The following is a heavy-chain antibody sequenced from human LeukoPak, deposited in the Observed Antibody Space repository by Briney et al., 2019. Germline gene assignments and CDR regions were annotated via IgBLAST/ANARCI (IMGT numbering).Heavy chain of an antibody. V-gene: IGHV4-4*07. CDR2: IHTSGST. Sequence: PSETLSLTCTVSGGSINNYHWSWVRQPAGKGLEWIGRIHTSGSTYYNPSLKSRVTMSIDTSENQFSLKLSSVTAADTAVYYCARDHNRNWGEFDPWGQGALVTVSS. J-gene: IGHJ5*02. D-gene: IGHD1-7*01. CDR3: ARDHNRNWGEFDP. CDR1: GGSINNYH.